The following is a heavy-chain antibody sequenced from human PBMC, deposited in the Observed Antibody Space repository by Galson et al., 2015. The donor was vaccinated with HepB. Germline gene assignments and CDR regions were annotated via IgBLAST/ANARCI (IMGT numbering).Heavy chain of an antibody. CDR2: ISWNSGSI. V-gene: IGHV3-9*01. J-gene: IGHJ4*02. CDR1: GFTFDDYA. D-gene: IGHD6-19*01. CDR3: AKDSGWGYFDY. Sequence: SLRLSCAASGFTFDDYAMHWVRQAPGKGLEWVSGISWNSGSIGYADSVKGRFTISRDNAKNSLYLQMNSLRAEDTALYYCAKDSGWGYFDYWGQGTLVTVSS.